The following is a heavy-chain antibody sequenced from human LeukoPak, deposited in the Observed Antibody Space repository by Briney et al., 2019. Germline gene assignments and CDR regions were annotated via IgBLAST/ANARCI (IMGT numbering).Heavy chain of an antibody. D-gene: IGHD3-10*01. Sequence: GGSLRLSCAASGFTFSSYSMHWVRQAPGKGLEWVAVIWYDGTNKYYADSVKGRFTISRDNSKNTLYLQMNSLRAEDTAVYYCARRDGELLNDYFDYWGQGTLVTASS. V-gene: IGHV3-33*01. CDR2: IWYDGTNK. J-gene: IGHJ4*02. CDR1: GFTFSSYS. CDR3: ARRDGELLNDYFDY.